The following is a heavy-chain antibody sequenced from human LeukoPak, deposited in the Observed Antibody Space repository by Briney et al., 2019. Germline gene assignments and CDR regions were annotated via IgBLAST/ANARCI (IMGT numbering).Heavy chain of an antibody. Sequence: ASVKVSCMASGYTFTGYYMHWVRQAPGQGLKWMGRINPNSGGTNYAQKFQGRVTMTRDTSISTAYMELSRLRSDDTAVYYCARLGDYVWGSYRETVDYWGQGTLVTVSS. J-gene: IGHJ4*02. D-gene: IGHD3-16*02. V-gene: IGHV1-2*06. CDR3: ARLGDYVWGSYRETVDY. CDR2: INPNSGGT. CDR1: GYTFTGYY.